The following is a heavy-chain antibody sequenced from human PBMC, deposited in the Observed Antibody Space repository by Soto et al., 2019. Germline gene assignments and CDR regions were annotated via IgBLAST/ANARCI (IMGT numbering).Heavy chain of an antibody. CDR3: AREGTAPYYYYGMDV. Sequence: QVQLVQSGGEVKKPGASVKVSCKTSGYSFTTYGISWVRQAPGQGLEWMGWISGYNGNTHYAQKFQGRVSMTTDTSTRTADVELRSMRSDDTAVYYCAREGTAPYYYYGMDVWGQGTTVTVS. CDR1: GYSFTTYG. CDR2: ISGYNGNT. D-gene: IGHD1-1*01. J-gene: IGHJ6*02. V-gene: IGHV1-18*01.